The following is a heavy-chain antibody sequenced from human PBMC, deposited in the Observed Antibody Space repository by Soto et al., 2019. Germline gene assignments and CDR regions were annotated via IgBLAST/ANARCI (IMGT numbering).Heavy chain of an antibody. CDR3: AIGIVATITTYLAY. CDR2: INHSGST. Sequence: SETLSLTCAVYGGSFIDFYWTWILQLPGKGLEWIGEINHSGSTNYNPSLKSRVAISVDTSKNQFSLKLSSVTAADTAVYYWAIGIVATITTYLAYRAQRTPVPVSS. V-gene: IGHV4-34*01. J-gene: IGHJ4*02. CDR1: GGSFIDFY. D-gene: IGHD5-12*01.